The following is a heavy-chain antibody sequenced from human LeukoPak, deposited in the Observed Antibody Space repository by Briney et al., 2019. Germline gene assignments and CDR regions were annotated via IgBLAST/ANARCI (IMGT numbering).Heavy chain of an antibody. V-gene: IGHV3-23*01. Sequence: GGSLRLSCAASGFTFSSYAMSWVRQAPGKGLEWVATISGSDGRTYYADSVRGRFTISRDNSKNTLYLQMNSLRAEDTAVYYCAKGRLVPDYWGQGILVTVSS. CDR2: ISGSDGRT. CDR1: GFTFSSYA. J-gene: IGHJ4*02. D-gene: IGHD3-9*01. CDR3: AKGRLVPDY.